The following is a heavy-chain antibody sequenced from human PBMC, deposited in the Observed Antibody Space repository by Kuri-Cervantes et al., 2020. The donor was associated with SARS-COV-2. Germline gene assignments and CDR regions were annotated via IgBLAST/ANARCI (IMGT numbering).Heavy chain of an antibody. CDR3: ARDLSGDYGSLDY. CDR2: INHSGST. J-gene: IGHJ4*02. CDR1: GFTFSSYA. V-gene: IGHV4-34*01. Sequence: ESLKISCVASGFTFSSYAMSWVRQAPGKGLEWIGEINHSGSTNYNPSLKSRVTVSVDTSKNQFSLKLSSVTAADTAVYYCARDLSGDYGSLDYWGQGTLVTVSS. D-gene: IGHD4-17*01.